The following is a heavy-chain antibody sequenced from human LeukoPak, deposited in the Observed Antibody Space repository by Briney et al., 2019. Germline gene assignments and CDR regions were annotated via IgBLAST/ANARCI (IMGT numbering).Heavy chain of an antibody. V-gene: IGHV3-48*03. CDR2: ISRSGSIV. J-gene: IGHJ6*03. CDR1: GFTFSSDE. D-gene: IGHD3-22*01. CDR3: ARGVYDSSPLNYYMDV. Sequence: GGSLRLSCAASGFTFSSDEMNWVRQAPGKGLEWVPYISRSGSIVYYADSVKGRFTISRDNAKNSLYLQMNSLRAEDTAVYYCARGVYDSSPLNYYMDVWGKGTTVTVSS.